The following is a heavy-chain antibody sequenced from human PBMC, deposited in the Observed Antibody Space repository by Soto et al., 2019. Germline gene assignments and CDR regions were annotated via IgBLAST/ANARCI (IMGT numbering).Heavy chain of an antibody. V-gene: IGHV3-53*02. CDR2: IYSGGSA. Sequence: EVQLVETGGGLIQPGGSLRLSCAASGFTVSSNYMSWVRQAPGKWLEWVSVIYSGGSAYYADSVKGRFTISRDNFKNTLFLQMNSLRAEDTAVYYCARDGDYGDYGYWGQGTLVTVSS. D-gene: IGHD4-17*01. J-gene: IGHJ4*02. CDR3: ARDGDYGDYGY. CDR1: GFTVSSNY.